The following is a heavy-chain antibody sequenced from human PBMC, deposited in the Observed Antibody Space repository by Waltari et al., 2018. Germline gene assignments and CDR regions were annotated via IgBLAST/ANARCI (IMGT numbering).Heavy chain of an antibody. Sequence: EVQLVESGGGLVQPGGSLRLSCAASGFTFSNYWMSWVRQAPGKGLEWVANIKQDGSEKYYVDSVKGRFTISRDNAKNSLYLQMNSLRAEDTAVYYCARDRSGWYDFDYWGQGTLVTVSS. CDR1: GFTFSNYW. V-gene: IGHV3-7*01. CDR2: IKQDGSEK. D-gene: IGHD6-19*01. J-gene: IGHJ4*02. CDR3: ARDRSGWYDFDY.